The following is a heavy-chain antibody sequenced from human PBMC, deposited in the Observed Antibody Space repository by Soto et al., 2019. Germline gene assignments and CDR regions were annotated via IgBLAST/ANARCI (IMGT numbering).Heavy chain of an antibody. CDR3: ARHFVAVVIKGWGY. CDR2: IYYNGNT. Sequence: PSETLSLTCTVSGGSISSGDYYWGWIRQPPGKGLEWIGKIYYNGNTYYNPSLKSRVTISVDTSKNQFSLKLISVTAADTAVYYCARHFVAVVIKGWGYWGQGTLVTVSS. D-gene: IGHD3-22*01. J-gene: IGHJ4*02. CDR1: GGSISSGDYY. V-gene: IGHV4-39*01.